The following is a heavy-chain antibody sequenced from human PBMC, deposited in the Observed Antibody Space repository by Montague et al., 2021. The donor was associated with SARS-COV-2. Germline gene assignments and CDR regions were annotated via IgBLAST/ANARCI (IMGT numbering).Heavy chain of an antibody. D-gene: IGHD3-9*01. J-gene: IGHJ6*02. CDR2: NYYSGSY. CDR3: ASDGSLRFGILIGHRNYHYGMDV. CDR1: GGSISSSSYY. Sequence: SETLSLTCTVSGGSISSSSYYWVWIRQPPGQGLVWIVSNYYSGSYYSNPSLQVRVTISVDKSKNQFSLKLVTVTAAATSEYSCASDGSLRFGILIGHRNYHYGMDVWGQGTPVTVSS. V-gene: IGHV4-39*07.